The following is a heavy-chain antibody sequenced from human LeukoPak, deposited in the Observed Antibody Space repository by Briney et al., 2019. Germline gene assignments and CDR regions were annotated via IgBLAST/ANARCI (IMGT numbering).Heavy chain of an antibody. CDR2: FYHSGST. D-gene: IGHD3-22*01. CDR3: ARVGDYDSSGYYLYYFDY. J-gene: IGHJ4*02. CDR1: GYSVSSCYY. Sequence: PSETLSLTCAVSGYSVSSCYYCGWIRQPPGKVLEWIGSFYHSGSTYYNPSLKSRVTISVDTSKNQFSLKLSSVTAADTAVYYCARVGDYDSSGYYLYYFDYWGQGTLVTVSS. V-gene: IGHV4-38-2*01.